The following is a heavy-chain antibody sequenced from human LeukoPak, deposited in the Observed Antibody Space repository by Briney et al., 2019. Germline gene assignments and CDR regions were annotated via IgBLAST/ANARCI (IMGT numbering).Heavy chain of an antibody. CDR2: INPNSGGT. Sequence: ASVKVSCKASGYTLTGYYMHWVRQAPGQGLEWMGWINPNSGGTNYAQKFQGRVTMTRDTSISTAYMELSRLRSDDAAVYYCARDLHYYDSSGYSPSDAFDIWGQGTMVTVSS. CDR3: ARDLHYYDSSGYSPSDAFDI. CDR1: GYTLTGYY. V-gene: IGHV1-2*02. J-gene: IGHJ3*02. D-gene: IGHD3-22*01.